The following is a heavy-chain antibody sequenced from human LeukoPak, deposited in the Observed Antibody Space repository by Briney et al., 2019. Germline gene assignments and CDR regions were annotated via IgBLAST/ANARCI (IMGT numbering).Heavy chain of an antibody. Sequence: GGSLRLSCSASGFTFSSYWMHWVRQVPGKRLVWVSRVNRDGSRTSQADSVKGRFTISRDNAKNTLYLQMNSLRAEDTAVYYCARDQTFVGGIDCWGQGTLVTVSS. CDR2: VNRDGSRT. J-gene: IGHJ4*02. V-gene: IGHV3-74*01. CDR3: ARDQTFVGGIDC. D-gene: IGHD2-21*01. CDR1: GFTFSSYW.